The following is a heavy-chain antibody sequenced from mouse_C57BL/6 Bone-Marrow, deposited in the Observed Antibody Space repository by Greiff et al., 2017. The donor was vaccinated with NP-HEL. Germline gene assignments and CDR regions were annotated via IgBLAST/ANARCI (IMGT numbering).Heavy chain of an antibody. CDR3: ARVTTVVDYYAMDY. J-gene: IGHJ4*01. Sequence: VQLVESGPELVKPGASVKISCKASGYAFSSSWMNWVKQRPGKGLEWIGRIYPGDGDTNYNGKFKGKATLTADKSSSTAYMQLSSLTSEDSAVYFCARVTTVVDYYAMDYWGQGTSVTVSS. D-gene: IGHD1-1*01. V-gene: IGHV1-82*01. CDR2: IYPGDGDT. CDR1: GYAFSSSW.